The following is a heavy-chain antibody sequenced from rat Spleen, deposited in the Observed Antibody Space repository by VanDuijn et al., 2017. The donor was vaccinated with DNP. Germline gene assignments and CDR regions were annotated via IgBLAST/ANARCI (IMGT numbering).Heavy chain of an antibody. J-gene: IGHJ2*01. CDR1: GFTFSDYY. CDR3: ARHVLPLRVWDY. Sequence: EVLLVESGGGLVQPGRSLKLSCEASGFTFSDYYMAWVRQAPTKALEWVAYSSYDGNSAYNGDSVKGRFTISRDNAKSTLYLHMNSLRSEDMATYYCARHVLPLRVWDYWGQGVTVTVSS. V-gene: IGHV5-22*01. CDR2: SSYDGNSA. D-gene: IGHD1-4*01.